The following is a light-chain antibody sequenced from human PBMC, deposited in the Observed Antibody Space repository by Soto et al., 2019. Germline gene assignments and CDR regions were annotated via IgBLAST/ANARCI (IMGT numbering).Light chain of an antibody. CDR1: QSVNSN. J-gene: IGKJ1*01. CDR2: GAS. CDR3: QQYNNWLWT. Sequence: EIVMTQSPATLSVSPGERATLSCRASQSVNSNLVWYQQKPGQAPRLLIYGASTRATGIPGRFSGSGYGTEFTLTINSLQSKDFAVYYCQQYNNWLWTFGRGTKVEIK. V-gene: IGKV3-15*01.